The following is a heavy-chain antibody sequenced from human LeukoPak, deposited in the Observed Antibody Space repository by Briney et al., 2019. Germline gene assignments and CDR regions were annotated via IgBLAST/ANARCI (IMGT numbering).Heavy chain of an antibody. D-gene: IGHD6-19*01. CDR3: ARDSGYSSY. J-gene: IGHJ4*02. CDR2: IKQDGSEK. Sequence: GGSLRLSSAASGSPFTSYWMSWVRQAPGKGLEWVANIKQDGSEKYYVDSMKGRFTISRDNAKSSLYLQMNSLRAEDTAVYYCARDSGYSSYWGQGTLVTVSS. V-gene: IGHV3-7*01. CDR1: GSPFTSYW.